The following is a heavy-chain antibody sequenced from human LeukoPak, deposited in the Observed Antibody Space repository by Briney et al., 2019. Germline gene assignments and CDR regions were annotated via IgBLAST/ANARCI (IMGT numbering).Heavy chain of an antibody. CDR3: AEGSIFGEGNYFDY. V-gene: IGHV4-61*02. J-gene: IGHJ4*02. D-gene: IGHD3-10*02. Sequence: PSQTLSLTCTVSGGSISSGSYYWSWIRQPAGKGLEWIGRIYTSGSTNYNPSLKSRVTISVDTSKNQFSLKLSSVTAADTAVYYCAEGSIFGEGNYFDYWGQGTLVTVSS. CDR1: GGSISSGSYY. CDR2: IYTSGST.